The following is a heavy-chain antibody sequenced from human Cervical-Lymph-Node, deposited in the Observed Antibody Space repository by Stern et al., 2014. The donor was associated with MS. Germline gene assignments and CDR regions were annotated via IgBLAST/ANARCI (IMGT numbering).Heavy chain of an antibody. CDR1: GGNFKNYA. J-gene: IGHJ1*01. V-gene: IGHV1-69*01. CDR2: IIPIFGVP. D-gene: IGHD3-22*01. Sequence: VQLVQSGAEVKKPGSSVKVACKASGGNFKNYAISWVRQATGQGLEWMGGIIPIFGVPHCAQNFQDRATITADESTSTAYMELSRLRSEDTAVYYCARERRDYYESSGYVFPPADNYQHWGQGTLVSVST. CDR3: ARERRDYYESSGYVFPPADNYQH.